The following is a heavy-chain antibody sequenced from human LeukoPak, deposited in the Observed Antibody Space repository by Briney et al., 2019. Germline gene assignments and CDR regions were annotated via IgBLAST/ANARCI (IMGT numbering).Heavy chain of an antibody. CDR3: AREGSMTARPFVSIDY. J-gene: IGHJ4*02. V-gene: IGHV4-4*07. CDR1: GGSIRTYY. CDR2: IHTSGST. Sequence: SETLSLSCTVSGGSIRTYYWSWIRQPAGKALEWIGRIHTSGSTDYNPSLESRVSMSVDTSKNQFSLKLRSVTAADTAVYYCAREGSMTARPFVSIDYWGQGTLVTVSS. D-gene: IGHD6-6*01.